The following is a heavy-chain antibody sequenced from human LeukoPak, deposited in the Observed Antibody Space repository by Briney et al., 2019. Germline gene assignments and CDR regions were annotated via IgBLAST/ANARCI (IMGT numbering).Heavy chain of an antibody. D-gene: IGHD1-26*01. CDR2: IKSKTDGGTT. V-gene: IGHV3-15*01. Sequence: GGSLRLSCAASGFTFSNAWMSWVRQAPGKGLEWVGRIKSKTDGGTTDYAAPVKGRFTISRDDSKNTLYLQMNSLKTEDTAVYYCARYSGSYYYNYYYYMDVWGKGTTVTVSS. J-gene: IGHJ6*03. CDR3: ARYSGSYYYNYYYYMDV. CDR1: GFTFSNAW.